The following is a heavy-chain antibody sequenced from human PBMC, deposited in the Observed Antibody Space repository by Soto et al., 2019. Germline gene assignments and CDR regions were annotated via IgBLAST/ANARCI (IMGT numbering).Heavy chain of an antibody. CDR2: IWYDGSNK. CDR3: ARDWEFEPPYGMDV. D-gene: IGHD3-10*01. CDR1: GFTFSSYG. J-gene: IGHJ6*02. V-gene: IGHV3-33*01. Sequence: PGGSLRLSCAASGFTFSSYGMHWVRQAPGKGLEWVAVIWYDGSNKYYADSVKGRFTISRDNSKNTLYLQMNSLRAEDTAVYYCARDWEFEPPYGMDVWGQGTTVTVSS.